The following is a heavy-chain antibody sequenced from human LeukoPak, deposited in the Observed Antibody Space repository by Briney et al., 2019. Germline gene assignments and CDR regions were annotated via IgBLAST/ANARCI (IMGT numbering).Heavy chain of an antibody. CDR3: AREDSGYDYSPCYD. D-gene: IGHD5-12*01. V-gene: IGHV4-59*01. J-gene: IGHJ4*02. CDR1: GGSISNYY. CDR2: IYYTGST. Sequence: SETLSLTCTVSGGSISNYYWSWIRQPPGKGLEWIGYIYYTGSTSYNPSLKSRVIMSVDTSQNQFSLKLRSVTAADTAVYYCAREDSGYDYSPCYDWGQGILVNVSS.